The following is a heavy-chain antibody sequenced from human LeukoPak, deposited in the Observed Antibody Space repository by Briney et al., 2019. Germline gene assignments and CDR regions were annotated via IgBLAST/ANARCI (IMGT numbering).Heavy chain of an antibody. V-gene: IGHV1-2*02. J-gene: IGHJ6*03. CDR1: GYTFTGYY. CDR2: INPNSGGT. Sequence: GASVKVSCKASGYTFTGYYMHWVRQAPGQGLEWMGWINPNSGGTNYAQKFQGRVTMTRDTSISTAYMELSRLRSDDTAVYYCATSRSLRYSSSDYYYMDVWGKGTTVTVSS. CDR3: ATSRSLRYSSSDYYYMDV. D-gene: IGHD6-6*01.